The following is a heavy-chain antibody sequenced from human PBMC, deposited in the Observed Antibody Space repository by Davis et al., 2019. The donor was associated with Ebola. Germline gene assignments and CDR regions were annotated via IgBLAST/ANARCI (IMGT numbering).Heavy chain of an antibody. CDR2: IKQDESEK. CDR1: GFTFRIYW. D-gene: IGHD3-9*01. V-gene: IGHV3-7*01. J-gene: IGHJ4*02. CDR3: ARERRYDILTGYFDY. Sequence: GGSLRLSCAASGFTFRIYWMSWVRQAPGKGLEWVSNIKQDESEKYYVDSVKGRFTISRDNAKNSLYLQMNSLRAEDTAVYYCARERRYDILTGYFDYWGQGTLVTVSS.